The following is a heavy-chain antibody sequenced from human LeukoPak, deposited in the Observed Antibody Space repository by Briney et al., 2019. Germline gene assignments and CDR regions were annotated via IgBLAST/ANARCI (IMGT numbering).Heavy chain of an antibody. J-gene: IGHJ4*02. D-gene: IGHD5-12*01. CDR2: INPHSGDT. CDR1: RYTFTGSY. CDR3: AKDMRSRGYSGYDCFDY. Sequence: ASVQVSCKSSRYTFTGSYMHWVRHPPAPGLEWMGWINPHSGDTNYAQKFQGRVNMTRDTYTSTAYMEVSRLRSDDTAVYYCAKDMRSRGYSGYDCFDYWGQGTLVTVSS. V-gene: IGHV1-2*02.